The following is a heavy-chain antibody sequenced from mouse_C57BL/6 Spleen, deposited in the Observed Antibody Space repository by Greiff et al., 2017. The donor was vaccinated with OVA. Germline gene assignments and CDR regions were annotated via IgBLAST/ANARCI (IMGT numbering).Heavy chain of an antibody. CDR2: IDPSDSET. V-gene: IGHV1-52*01. Sequence: QVQLQQPGAELVRPGSSVTLSCKASGYTFTSYWMHWVKQRPIQGLEWIGNIDPSDSETHYNQKFKDKATLTVDKSSSTAYMQLSSLTSEDSAVYYCARETTVPYYFDYWGQGTTLTVSS. J-gene: IGHJ2*01. D-gene: IGHD1-1*01. CDR1: GYTFTSYW. CDR3: ARETTVPYYFDY.